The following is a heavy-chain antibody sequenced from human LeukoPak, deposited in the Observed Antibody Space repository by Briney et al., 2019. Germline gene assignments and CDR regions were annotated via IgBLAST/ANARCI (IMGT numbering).Heavy chain of an antibody. J-gene: IGHJ3*02. CDR2: INPNSGGT. D-gene: IGHD3-9*01. CDR3: ARDREGYYDILTGYYGVGAFDI. CDR1: GYTFTGYY. Sequence: ASVKVSCKASGYTFTGYYMHWVRQASGQGLEWMGWINPNSGGTNYAQKFQGRVTMTRDTSISTAYMELSRLRSDDTAVYYCARDREGYYDILTGYYGVGAFDIWGQGTMVTVSS. V-gene: IGHV1-2*02.